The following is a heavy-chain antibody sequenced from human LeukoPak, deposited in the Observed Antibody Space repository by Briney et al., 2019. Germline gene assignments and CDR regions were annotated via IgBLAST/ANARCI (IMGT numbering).Heavy chain of an antibody. D-gene: IGHD3-16*01. CDR1: GFALSGYS. V-gene: IGHV3-21*01. J-gene: IGHJ4*02. CDR3: ARDPQDNLGRLLDL. CDR2: ITGGSNYI. Sequence: GGSLRLSCAASGFALSGYSMNWVRQAPGKGLEWVSSITGGSNYINYADSVKGRFTISRDNAKKSLYLQMNGLRVEDTAVYYCARDPQDNLGRLLDLWGQGTLVTVSS.